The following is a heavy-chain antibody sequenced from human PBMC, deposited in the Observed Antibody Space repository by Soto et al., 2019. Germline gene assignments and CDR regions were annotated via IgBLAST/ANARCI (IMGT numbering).Heavy chain of an antibody. CDR3: ARENSYFDY. CDR1: GYTFRNFG. Sequence: QIQLLQSGAEVKKPGASVKVTCKASGYTFRNFGISWVRQAPGHGLEWMGWISAYNANANYAQKFQGRLTMTAETSTSTAYMELRSLRSDDTAVYYCARENSYFDYWGQGTLVTVSS. V-gene: IGHV1-18*01. J-gene: IGHJ4*02. CDR2: ISAYNANA.